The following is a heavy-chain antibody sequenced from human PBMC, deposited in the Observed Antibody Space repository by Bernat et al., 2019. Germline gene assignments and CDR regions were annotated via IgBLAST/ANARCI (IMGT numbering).Heavy chain of an antibody. Sequence: EVQLLESGGGLVQPGGSLRLSCAASGFTFSSYAMSWVRQAPGKGLEWVSAISGSGGSTYYADSVKGRFTISRDNSNNTLYLQMNSLRAEDTAVYYCAKDLARYSSSSYAFDIWGQGTMVTVSS. CDR1: GFTFSSYA. CDR3: AKDLARYSSSSYAFDI. CDR2: ISGSGGST. J-gene: IGHJ3*02. D-gene: IGHD6-6*01. V-gene: IGHV3-23*01.